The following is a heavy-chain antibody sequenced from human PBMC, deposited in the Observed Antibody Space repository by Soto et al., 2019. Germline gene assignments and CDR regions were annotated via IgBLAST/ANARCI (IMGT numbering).Heavy chain of an antibody. CDR3: ARGFDYRWIY. CDR2: IHHSGTT. Sequence: SETLSLTCVVSGGPVSGDDLYWSWIRHPPGKGLEWIADIHHSGTTNYIQSLKSRVTMSLDTSKNQVSLKLSSVTAADTAVFYCARGFDYRWIYWGQGAQVTVSS. CDR1: GGPVSGDDLY. D-gene: IGHD3-16*01. J-gene: IGHJ4*02. V-gene: IGHV4-61*08.